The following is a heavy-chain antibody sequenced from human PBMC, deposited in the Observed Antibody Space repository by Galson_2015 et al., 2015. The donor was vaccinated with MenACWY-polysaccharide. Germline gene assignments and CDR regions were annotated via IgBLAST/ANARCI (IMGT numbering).Heavy chain of an antibody. CDR2: ISYDGSNK. V-gene: IGHV3-30-3*01. Sequence: SLRLSCAASGFSFRGHAMHWVRQTPGKGLEWVAVISYDGSNKYYADSVKGRFTISRDNSKNTLSVQMNSLRPEDTAVYYCARQLDYSSSSGLWYFDFWGQGTLVTVSS. D-gene: IGHD6-6*01. CDR1: GFSFRGHA. J-gene: IGHJ4*02. CDR3: ARQLDYSSSSGLWYFDF.